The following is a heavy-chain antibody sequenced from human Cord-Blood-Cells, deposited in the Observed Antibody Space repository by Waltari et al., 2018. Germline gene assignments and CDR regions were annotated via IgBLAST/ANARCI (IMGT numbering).Heavy chain of an antibody. J-gene: IGHJ6*02. V-gene: IGHV5-51*01. CDR1: GYSFTSYW. Sequence: EVQLVQSGAEVKTPGETLKISCKGSGYSFTSYWIGWVRQLPGQGLEGMGFIYPSASTTSYSPPFQGQVTISAVHPISTAYLQWSSLEASDTAMSDCARQGRGYSGYDYYYYGMDVWGQGTTVTVSS. CDR2: IYPSASTT. CDR3: ARQGRGYSGYDYYYYGMDV. D-gene: IGHD5-12*01.